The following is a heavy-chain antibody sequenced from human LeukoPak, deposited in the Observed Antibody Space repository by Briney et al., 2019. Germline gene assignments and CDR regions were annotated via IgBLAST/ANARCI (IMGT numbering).Heavy chain of an antibody. D-gene: IGHD2-15*01. CDR3: ARDGGYCSGGSCYLYFDY. Sequence: SETLSLTCTVSGGSISSYYWSWIRQPPGKGLEWIAYIYYSGSTNYNPSLKSRVTISVDTSKNQFSLKLSSVTAADTAVYYCARDGGYCSGGSCYLYFDYWGQGTLVTVSS. J-gene: IGHJ4*02. CDR2: IYYSGST. CDR1: GGSISSYY. V-gene: IGHV4-59*01.